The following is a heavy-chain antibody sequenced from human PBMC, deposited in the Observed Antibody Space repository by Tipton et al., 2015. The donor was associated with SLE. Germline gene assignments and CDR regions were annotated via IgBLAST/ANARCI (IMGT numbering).Heavy chain of an antibody. J-gene: IGHJ6*02. V-gene: IGHV1-46*01. CDR2: INPTGTRT. CDR3: ATYILTGYYNEYYHYGLDV. CDR1: TYY. Sequence: QLVQSGAEVTKPGASVRVSCRAPTYYVHWVRQAPGQGLEWMGTINPTGTRTTYAQKFQGRVTVTRDTSTSTVYMQLGSLRSEDTAIYYCATYILTGYYNEYYHYGLDVWGQGTTVTVSS. D-gene: IGHD3-9*01.